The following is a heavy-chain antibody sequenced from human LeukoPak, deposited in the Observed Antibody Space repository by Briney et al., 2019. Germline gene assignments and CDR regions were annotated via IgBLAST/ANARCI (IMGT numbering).Heavy chain of an antibody. CDR3: ARGTGNWNFGV. CDR2: SFYSGST. CDR1: GGSISSYY. J-gene: IGHJ4*02. D-gene: IGHD1-7*01. V-gene: IGHV4-59*01. Sequence: SETLSLTCTVSGGSISSYYWSWIRQPPGKGLEWIGHSFYSGSTNYSPSLRGRVTISVDRPNNKFSLRLRSVTAADTAIYYCARGTGNWNFGVWGRGSLIIVSS.